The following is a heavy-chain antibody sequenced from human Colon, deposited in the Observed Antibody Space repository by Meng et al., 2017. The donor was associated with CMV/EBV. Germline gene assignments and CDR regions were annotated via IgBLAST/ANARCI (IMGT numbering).Heavy chain of an antibody. V-gene: IGHV3-7*01. D-gene: IGHD6-13*01. CDR1: GFTFSDCW. Sequence: GESLKISCAASGFTFSDCWMTWVRQAPGKGLEWVANIKPDGSEKYYVDSLRGRFTISRDNAKNPVYLQMNNLRAEDTAVYYCATTRVATAGTGWGQGTLVTVSS. J-gene: IGHJ4*02. CDR3: ATTRVATAGTG. CDR2: IKPDGSEK.